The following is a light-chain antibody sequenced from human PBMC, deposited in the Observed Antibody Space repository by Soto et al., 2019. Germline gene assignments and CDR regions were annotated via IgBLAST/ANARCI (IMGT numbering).Light chain of an antibody. J-gene: IGKJ5*01. Sequence: EIVLTQSPDTLSLSPGESATVSCGASQRVNSRHLAWYQQKPGQAPRLLIYGASNRATGIPDRFSGSGSGTDFTLNITRLEPEDFAVFYCQQYDDSITFGQGTRLEIE. CDR2: GAS. CDR3: QQYDDSIT. CDR1: QRVNSRH. V-gene: IGKV3-20*01.